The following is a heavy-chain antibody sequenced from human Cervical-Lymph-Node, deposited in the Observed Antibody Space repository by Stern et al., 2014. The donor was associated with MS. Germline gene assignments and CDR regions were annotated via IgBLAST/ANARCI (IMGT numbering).Heavy chain of an antibody. V-gene: IGHV1-69*06. Sequence: QVQLVESGAEVKKPGSSVKVSCKASGGTFSSYAISWVRQAPGQGLEWMGGIIPIFGTANYAQKFQGRVTITADKSTSTAYMELSSLRSEDTAVYYCARGIAVAAVVVGAFDIWGQGTMVTVSS. J-gene: IGHJ3*02. CDR1: GGTFSSYA. CDR3: ARGIAVAAVVVGAFDI. D-gene: IGHD6-19*01. CDR2: IIPIFGTA.